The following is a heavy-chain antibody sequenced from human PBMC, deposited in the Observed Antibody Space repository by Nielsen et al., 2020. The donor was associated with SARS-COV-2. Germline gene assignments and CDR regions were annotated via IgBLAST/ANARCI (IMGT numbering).Heavy chain of an antibody. CDR3: ASPAYPYYYYGMDV. J-gene: IGHJ6*02. Sequence: ASVKVSSKASGYTFTSYGISWVRQAPGQGLEWMGWISAYNGNTNYAQKLQGRVTMTTDTSTSTAYMELRSLRSDDTAVYYCASPAYPYYYYGMDVWGQGTTVTVSS. CDR1: GYTFTSYG. CDR2: ISAYNGNT. V-gene: IGHV1-18*01. D-gene: IGHD2-2*01.